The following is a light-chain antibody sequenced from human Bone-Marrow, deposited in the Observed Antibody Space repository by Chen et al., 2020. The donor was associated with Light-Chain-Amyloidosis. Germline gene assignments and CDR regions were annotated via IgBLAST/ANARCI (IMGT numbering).Light chain of an antibody. CDR3: QQYGTSPLT. CDR2: GSS. CDR1: QTISSNY. Sequence: EIVLTQSPGTLYLSPGEGANLSCRASQTISSNYLTWYQQKFGQAPRLLIYGSSSRATGIPDRFTGSGSGTDFTLTINRLEPEDLAMYYCQQYGTSPLTFGGGTKVEIK. J-gene: IGKJ4*01. V-gene: IGKV3-20*01.